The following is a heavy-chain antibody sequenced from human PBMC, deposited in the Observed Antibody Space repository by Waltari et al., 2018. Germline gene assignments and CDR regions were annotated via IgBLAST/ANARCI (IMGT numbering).Heavy chain of an antibody. J-gene: IGHJ4*02. Sequence: QVQLVQSGAEVKKPGASVKVSCKASGYTFTGYYMHWVRQAPGQGLEWRGWINPNSGGTNDAQKFQGRVTMTRDTSISTAYMELSRLRSDDTAVYYCARDRYCSGGSCYSDWGQGTLVTVSS. D-gene: IGHD2-15*01. V-gene: IGHV1-2*02. CDR1: GYTFTGYY. CDR2: INPNSGGT. CDR3: ARDRYCSGGSCYSD.